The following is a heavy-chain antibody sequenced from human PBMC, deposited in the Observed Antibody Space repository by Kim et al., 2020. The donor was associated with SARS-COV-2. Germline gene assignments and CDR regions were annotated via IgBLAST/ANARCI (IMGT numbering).Heavy chain of an antibody. D-gene: IGHD3-22*01. Sequence: SETLSLTCTVSGGSISSNSYYWGWIRQPPGKGLEWIGSIYYSGSTYYNPSLKSRVTISVDTSKNQFSLKLSSVTAADTAVYYCASQTYYYDSSGYYLPDYWGQGTLVTVSS. CDR2: IYYSGST. CDR3: ASQTYYYDSSGYYLPDY. V-gene: IGHV4-39*01. J-gene: IGHJ4*02. CDR1: GGSISSNSYY.